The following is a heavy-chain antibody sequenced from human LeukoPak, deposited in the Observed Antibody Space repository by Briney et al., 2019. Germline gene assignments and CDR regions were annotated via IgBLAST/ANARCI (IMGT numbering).Heavy chain of an antibody. CDR3: ARCHPLRIAAAGKRAMDV. J-gene: IGHJ6*03. V-gene: IGHV4-34*01. CDR1: GGSFSGYY. Sequence: SETLSLTCAVYGGSFSGYYWSWIRQPPGKGLEWIGEINHSGSTNYNPSLKSRVTISVDTSKNQFSLKLSSVTAADTAVYYCARCHPLRIAAAGKRAMDVWGTGTTVTVSS. CDR2: INHSGST. D-gene: IGHD6-13*01.